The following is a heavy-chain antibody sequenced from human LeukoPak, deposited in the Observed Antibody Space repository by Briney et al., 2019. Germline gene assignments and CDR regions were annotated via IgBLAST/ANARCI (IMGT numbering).Heavy chain of an antibody. CDR1: GYTFTSYA. D-gene: IGHD3-10*01. CDR2: INTNTGNP. CDR3: ARGNGESGSAKFDY. Sequence: ASVKVSCKASGYTFTSYAVNWVRQAPGQGLEWMGWINTNTGNPTYAQGFTGRFVFSLDTSVSTAYLQISSLKAEDTAVYYCARGNGESGSAKFDYWGQGTLVTVSS. V-gene: IGHV7-4-1*02. J-gene: IGHJ4*02.